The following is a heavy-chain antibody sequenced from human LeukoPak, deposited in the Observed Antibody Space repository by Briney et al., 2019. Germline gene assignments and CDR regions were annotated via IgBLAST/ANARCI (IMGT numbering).Heavy chain of an antibody. D-gene: IGHD3-10*01. Sequence: GGSLRLSCAASGFTFGDYAMHWVRQVPGRGLEWVSSISWNSGSIGYGDSVKGRFTISRDNARNFLYLQMNSLRVEDMALYYCAKDIRVRGLTIGGIDYWGQGILVTVSS. V-gene: IGHV3-9*03. CDR1: GFTFGDYA. J-gene: IGHJ4*02. CDR3: AKDIRVRGLTIGGIDY. CDR2: ISWNSGSI.